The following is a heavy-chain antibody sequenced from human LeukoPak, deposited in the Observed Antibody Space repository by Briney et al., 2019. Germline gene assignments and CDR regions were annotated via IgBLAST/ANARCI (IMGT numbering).Heavy chain of an antibody. D-gene: IGHD2/OR15-2a*01. CDR1: GYTFTSYY. J-gene: IGHJ4*02. V-gene: IGHV1-46*01. CDR3: ARDSQSMTLGGY. Sequence: ASVKVSCKASGYTFTSYYMHWVRQAPGQGLEWMGIINPSGGSTSYAQKFQGRVTITRDTSTSTVYMELSSLRSEDTAVYYCARDSQSMTLGGYWGQGTLVTVSS. CDR2: INPSGGST.